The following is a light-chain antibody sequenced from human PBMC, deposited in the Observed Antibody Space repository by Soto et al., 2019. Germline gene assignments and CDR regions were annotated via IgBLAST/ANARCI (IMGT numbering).Light chain of an antibody. CDR2: DAS. CDR1: QSISSY. V-gene: IGKV1-5*01. J-gene: IGKJ1*01. Sequence: EIQMTQSPSSLSASVGDRVTITCRASQSISSYLNWYQQKPGKAPKLLIYDASSLESGVPSRFSGSGSGTEFTLTISSLQPDDFATYYCQQYNSYSPWTFGQGTKVDIK. CDR3: QQYNSYSPWT.